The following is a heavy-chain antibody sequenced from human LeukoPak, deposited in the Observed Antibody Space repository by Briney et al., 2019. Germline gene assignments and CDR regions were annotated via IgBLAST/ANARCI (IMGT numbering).Heavy chain of an antibody. CDR1: GFIFSKYW. CDR3: ASTMILVDHFGD. J-gene: IGHJ4*02. D-gene: IGHD3-22*01. V-gene: IGHV3-7*01. Sequence: GESLRLSCVGSGFIFSKYWMAWVRQAPGKGLEWVAYIKYDGSETYYVDSVKGRLSLSSDIGQNSVYLQMNTHRHADKRVYCLASTMILVDHFGDWSQGTQVTVSS. CDR2: IKYDGSET.